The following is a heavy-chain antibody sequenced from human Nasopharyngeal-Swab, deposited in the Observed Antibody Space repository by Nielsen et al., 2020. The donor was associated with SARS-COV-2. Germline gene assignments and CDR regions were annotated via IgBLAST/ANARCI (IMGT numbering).Heavy chain of an antibody. CDR1: GFTFSNYW. CDR2: IKQDGSEQ. J-gene: IGHJ6*02. D-gene: IGHD3-3*01. CDR3: ASDGNTYYDFWCGSSNYYYYGMDV. Sequence: GESLKISCAASGFTFSNYWMSWVRQAPGKGLEWVANIKQDGSEQYYVDSVKGRFTLSRDNAKNSLYLQMNSLKAEDTAVYYCASDGNTYYDFWCGSSNYYYYGMDVWGQGATVTVSS. V-gene: IGHV3-7*01.